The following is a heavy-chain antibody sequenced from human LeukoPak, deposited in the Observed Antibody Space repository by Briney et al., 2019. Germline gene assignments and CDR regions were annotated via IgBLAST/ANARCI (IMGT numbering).Heavy chain of an antibody. D-gene: IGHD3-22*01. CDR3: ARGPYSYDSSGAFDI. CDR2: ISSSGST. CDR1: GGSLSSSSYY. V-gene: IGHV4-61*02. Sequence: SETLSLTCSVSGGSLSSSSYYWGWIRQPAGKGLEWIGRISSSGSTNYNPSLKSRVTISVDTSKNQFSLKLSSVTAADTAVYFCARGPYSYDSSGAFDIRGQGTMVTVSS. J-gene: IGHJ3*02.